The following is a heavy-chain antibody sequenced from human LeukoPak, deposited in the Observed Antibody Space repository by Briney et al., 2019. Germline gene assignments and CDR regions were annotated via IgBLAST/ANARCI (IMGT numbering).Heavy chain of an antibody. V-gene: IGHV1-69*13. Sequence: SVKVSCKASGGTFSRFTISWVRQAPGQGLEWMGGIIPIFGTANYAQKFQGRVTITADESTSTAYMELSSLRSEDTAVYYCARDNSNYGWFDPWGQGTLVTVSS. D-gene: IGHD4-11*01. CDR2: IIPIFGTA. J-gene: IGHJ5*02. CDR1: GGTFSRFT. CDR3: ARDNSNYGWFDP.